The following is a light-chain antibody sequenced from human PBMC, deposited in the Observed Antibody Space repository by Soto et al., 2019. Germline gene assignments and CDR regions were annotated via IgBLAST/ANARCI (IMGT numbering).Light chain of an antibody. V-gene: IGKV3-20*01. J-gene: IGKJ1*01. Sequence: EIVLTQSPGTLSLSPGERAILSCRASQSVSSDSLAWYRQKPGQAPRLLVYDASSRATGIPDRFSGSGSGTDFTLTISRLEPEEFAVYYCQQYGSAPRMFGQGTKVEIK. CDR3: QQYGSAPRM. CDR2: DAS. CDR1: QSVSSDS.